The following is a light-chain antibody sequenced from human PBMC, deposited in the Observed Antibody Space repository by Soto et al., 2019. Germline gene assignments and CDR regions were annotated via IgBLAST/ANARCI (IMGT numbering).Light chain of an antibody. CDR1: QSVSSN. Sequence: EIVMTQSPATLSVSPGERATLSCRASQSVSSNLAWYQQKPGQAPRLLIYGASTRATGIPDRFSGSGSGTEFTLTISSLQSEDFAVYYCQQYNDWPPRDTFGPGTKVDIK. V-gene: IGKV3-15*01. CDR2: GAS. J-gene: IGKJ3*01. CDR3: QQYNDWPPRDT.